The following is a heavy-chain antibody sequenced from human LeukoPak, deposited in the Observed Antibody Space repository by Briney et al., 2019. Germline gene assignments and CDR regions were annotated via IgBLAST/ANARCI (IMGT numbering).Heavy chain of an antibody. Sequence: ASVKVSCKASGGTFSSYAISWVRQAPGQGLEWMGGIIPIFGTANYAQKFQGRVTITTDESTSTAYMELSSLRSEDTAVYYCARDGGYSYGYPGGYYYYYMDVWGKGTTVTVSS. CDR1: GGTFSSYA. CDR2: IIPIFGTA. J-gene: IGHJ6*03. CDR3: ARDGGYSYGYPGGYYYYYMDV. V-gene: IGHV1-69*05. D-gene: IGHD5-18*01.